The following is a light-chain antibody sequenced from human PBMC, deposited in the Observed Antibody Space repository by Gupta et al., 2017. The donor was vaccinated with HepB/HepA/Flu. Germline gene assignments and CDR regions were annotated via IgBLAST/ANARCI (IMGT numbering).Light chain of an antibody. CDR2: MDD. CDR1: NSNIGNNY. V-gene: IGLV1-47*01. Sequence: QSVLTQPPSASGTPGQRVTISCSGSNSNIGNNYVYWYQQIPRSAPHLLIQMDDQRPSGVPARFSGSKSGTSASLAIRGLRSEDAADYYCAALYDSLSFRWVFGGGTRVTVL. J-gene: IGLJ3*02. CDR3: AALYDSLSFRWV.